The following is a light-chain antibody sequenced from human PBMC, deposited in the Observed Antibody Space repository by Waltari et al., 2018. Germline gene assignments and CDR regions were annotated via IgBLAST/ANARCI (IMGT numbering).Light chain of an antibody. Sequence: DIQMTQSPSTLSASVGDRITITCRAIQSNSTWLAWYQQKTGKAPKLLNYKASKLESGVPSRFSGSGSGTEFTLTISSLQPDDFATYYCQQYNSYHTFGQGTKLEI. CDR3: QQYNSYHT. V-gene: IGKV1-5*03. CDR1: QSNSTW. J-gene: IGKJ2*01. CDR2: KAS.